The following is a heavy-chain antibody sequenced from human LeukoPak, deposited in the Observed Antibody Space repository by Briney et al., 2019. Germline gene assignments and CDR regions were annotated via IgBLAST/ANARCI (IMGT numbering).Heavy chain of an antibody. V-gene: IGHV3-23*02. J-gene: IGHJ4*02. D-gene: IGHD6-19*01. CDR1: GFIVSSYA. CDR2: ISTSGGRT. Sequence: GGSLRLSCAASGFIVSSYAMSWDRLAPGKGLEWSSVISTSGGRTAYEEWEKGWSTISRDNPKNTLHLQMNSLRAEDTAVYYCAKTALAVAGIVHVESELDYWGQGTMVTVSS. CDR3: AKTALAVAGIVHVESELDY.